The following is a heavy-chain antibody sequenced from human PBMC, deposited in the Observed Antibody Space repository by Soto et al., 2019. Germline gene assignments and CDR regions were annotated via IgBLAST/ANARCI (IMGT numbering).Heavy chain of an antibody. J-gene: IGHJ6*02. CDR3: ARDRVVTVQSDYFFGMDI. Sequence: SLRLSCVASEFTFSDSNMNWVRQAPGKGLEWVSYISSSGGTIYYGDSVKGRFTISRDNGKNPLFLQMNSLRDADTAVYYCARDRVVTVQSDYFFGMDIWGQGTAVTVSS. CDR1: EFTFSDSN. V-gene: IGHV3-48*02. D-gene: IGHD2-21*02. CDR2: ISSSGGTI.